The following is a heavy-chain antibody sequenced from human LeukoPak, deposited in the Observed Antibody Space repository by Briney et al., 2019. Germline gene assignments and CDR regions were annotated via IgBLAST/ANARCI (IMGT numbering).Heavy chain of an antibody. J-gene: IGHJ3*02. CDR3: ARPPTYSNYDAFDI. V-gene: IGHV4-34*01. Sequence: SETLSLTCAVYGGSFSGYCWSWIRQPPGKGLEWIGEINHSGSINYNPSLKSRVTISVDTSKNQFSLKLSSVTAADTAVYYCARPPTYSNYDAFDIWGQGTMVTVSS. CDR1: GGSFSGYC. CDR2: INHSGSI. D-gene: IGHD2-21*01.